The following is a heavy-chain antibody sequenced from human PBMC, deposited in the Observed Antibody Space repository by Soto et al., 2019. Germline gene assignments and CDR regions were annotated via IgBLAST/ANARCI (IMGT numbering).Heavy chain of an antibody. CDR1: GFTFNRFA. CDR2: ISYDGSDK. J-gene: IGHJ4*02. Sequence: QVQLVESGGGVVQPGRSLSLSCAASGFTFNRFAMHWVRRAPGKGLEWVAVISYDGSDKYYADSVKGRFTISRDNYKNTLYAEVNGLRGEDTAVYYCAKDRGWELLSIPDYWGQGTLVSVSS. CDR3: AKDRGWELLSIPDY. V-gene: IGHV3-30*18. D-gene: IGHD2-15*01.